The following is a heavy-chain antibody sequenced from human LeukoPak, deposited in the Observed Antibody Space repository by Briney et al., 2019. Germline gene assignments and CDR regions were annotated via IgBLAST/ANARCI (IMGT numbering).Heavy chain of an antibody. CDR1: GGTFSSYA. V-gene: IGHV1-69*05. J-gene: IGHJ5*02. CDR2: IIPIFGTA. D-gene: IGHD6-13*01. Sequence: SVKVSCKASGGTFSSYAISWVRQAPGQGLEWMGGIIPIFGTANYAQKFQGRVTITTDESTSTAYIELSSLRSEDTAVYYCARREAAAGTVNWFDPWGQGTLVTVSS. CDR3: ARREAAAGTVNWFDP.